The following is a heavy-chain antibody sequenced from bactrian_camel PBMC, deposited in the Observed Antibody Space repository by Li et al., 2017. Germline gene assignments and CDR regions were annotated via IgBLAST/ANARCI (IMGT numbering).Heavy chain of an antibody. D-gene: IGHD3*01. J-gene: IGHJ4*01. V-gene: IGHV3S53*01. CDR2: IYTGHVT. CDR3: AVDSPTARADVRTLYAMY. CDR1: GNTKC. Sequence: HVQLVESGGGSVQAGGSLRLSCVASGNTKCMGWFRQVSGKERELVANIYTGHVTYFTDSVKGRFTISKANAKDTLYLQMNNLRPEDTAVYYCAVDSPTARADVRTLYAMYLGQGTQVTVS.